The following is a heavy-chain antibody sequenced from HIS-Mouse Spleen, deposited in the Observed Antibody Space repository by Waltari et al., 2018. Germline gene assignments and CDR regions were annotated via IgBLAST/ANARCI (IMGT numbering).Heavy chain of an antibody. J-gene: IGHJ4*02. Sequence: QVQLVESGGGVVQPGRSLRLSCAASGFTFSSYGMHWVRQAPGKGLGWVAVIWYDGSKKTYADSGKGRFTITRDNSKNTLYLQMNSLRAEDTAVYYCARQSPLADRESSGYYVFDYWGQGTLVTISS. V-gene: IGHV3-33*01. CDR1: GFTFSSYG. D-gene: IGHD3-22*01. CDR2: IWYDGSKK. CDR3: ARQSPLADRESSGYYVFDY.